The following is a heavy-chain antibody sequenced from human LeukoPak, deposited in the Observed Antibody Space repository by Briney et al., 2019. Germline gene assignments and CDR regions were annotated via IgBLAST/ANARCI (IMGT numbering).Heavy chain of an antibody. J-gene: IGHJ4*02. CDR1: GFSFSSYW. CDR2: AYHDGYYGNSQ. Sequence: TGGSLRLSCAASGFSFSSYWMNWARQAPGKGLEWVAVAYHDGYYGNSQYYADSVKGRFTISRDNSEKTLYLQMSSLRAEDTAVYYCATGSGYYYGHWGRGTLVSVSS. D-gene: IGHD3-22*01. V-gene: IGHV3-33*08. CDR3: ATGSGYYYGH.